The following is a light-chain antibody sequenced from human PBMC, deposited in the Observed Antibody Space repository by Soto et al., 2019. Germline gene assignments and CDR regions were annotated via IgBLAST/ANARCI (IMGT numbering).Light chain of an antibody. J-gene: IGKJ5*01. CDR2: DAS. CDR3: QQRSNWPIT. CDR1: QSVSKY. Sequence: EIVLTQSPATLSLSPGERATLSCRTSQSVSKYFAWYQQKPGRAPRLLIYDASSRATGIPARFIGSGSGTDFTLTISSLEPEDFAIYYCQQRSNWPITFGQGTRLEMK. V-gene: IGKV3-11*01.